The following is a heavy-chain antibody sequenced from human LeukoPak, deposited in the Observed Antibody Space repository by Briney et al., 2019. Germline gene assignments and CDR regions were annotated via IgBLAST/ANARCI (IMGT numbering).Heavy chain of an antibody. CDR2: IYTSGST. D-gene: IGHD6-25*01. V-gene: IGHV4-61*02. CDR3: ARTPLAADTSYFDY. J-gene: IGHJ4*02. Sequence: PSQTLSLTCTVSGGSISSGSYYWRWIRQPAGKGLEWIGRIYTSGSTNYNPSLKSRVTISVDTSKNQFSLKLSSVTAADTAVYYCARTPLAADTSYFDYWGQGTLVTVSS. CDR1: GGSISSGSYY.